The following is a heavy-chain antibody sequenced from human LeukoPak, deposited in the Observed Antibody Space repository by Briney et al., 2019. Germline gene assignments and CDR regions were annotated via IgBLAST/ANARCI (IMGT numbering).Heavy chain of an antibody. CDR2: INDSGRT. CDR1: GGSFSNYY. V-gene: IGHV4-34*01. Sequence: TSETLSLTCAVYGGSFSNYYWSWIRQPPGRGLEWIGEINDSGRTNYNPSLMSRVTVSVDTSKNQFSLRFTSVTATDTAVYYCARRWNYGRNYYIDVWGNGATVSVSS. CDR3: ARRWNYGRNYYIDV. J-gene: IGHJ6*03. D-gene: IGHD1-7*01.